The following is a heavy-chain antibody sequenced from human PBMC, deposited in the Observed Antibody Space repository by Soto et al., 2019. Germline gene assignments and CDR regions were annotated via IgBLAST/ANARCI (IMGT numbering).Heavy chain of an antibody. Sequence: SGPTLVNPTQTLTLTCTFSGFSLSTRQSPGKALDWLALFCWNDDKCYSPSLKTSLTITKDASKNQVVLTMTNMDPVDTATYYCTLRQDSSMGPIYWGQGIQVTVSS. J-gene: IGHJ4*02. CDR1: GFSLST. V-gene: IGHV2-5*01. CDR3: TLRQDSSMGPIY. CDR2: FCWNDDK. D-gene: IGHD2-2*01.